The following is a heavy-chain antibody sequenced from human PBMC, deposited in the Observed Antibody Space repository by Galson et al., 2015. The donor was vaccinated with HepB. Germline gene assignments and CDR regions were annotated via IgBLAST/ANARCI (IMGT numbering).Heavy chain of an antibody. CDR3: ARERQLVRGMDV. V-gene: IGHV4-61*08. Sequence: DTLSLTCAVSGGSISSGGYYWSWIRQPPGKGLEWIGYIYYSGSTNYNPSLKSRVTISVDTSKNQFPLKLSSVTAADTAVYYCARERQLVRGMDVWGQGTTVTVSS. D-gene: IGHD6-13*01. CDR2: IYYSGST. J-gene: IGHJ6*02. CDR1: GGSISSGGYY.